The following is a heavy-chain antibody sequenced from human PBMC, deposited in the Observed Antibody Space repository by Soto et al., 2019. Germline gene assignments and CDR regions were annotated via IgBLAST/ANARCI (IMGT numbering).Heavy chain of an antibody. V-gene: IGHV3-21*01. Sequence: EVQLVESGGGLVKPGGSLRLSCAASGFTFSDHSMYGVRQAPGKGLEWVSSISSTSTYIFYADSVKGRFTISRDNAKNSLYLQMNSLRAEDTAVYYCASGAVAGRGWFDPWGQGTLVTVSS. CDR2: ISSTSTYI. CDR3: ASGAVAGRGWFDP. D-gene: IGHD6-19*01. CDR1: GFTFSDHS. J-gene: IGHJ5*02.